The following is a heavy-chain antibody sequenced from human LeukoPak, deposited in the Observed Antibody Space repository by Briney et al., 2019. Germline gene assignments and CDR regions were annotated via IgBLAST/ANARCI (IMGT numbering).Heavy chain of an antibody. CDR1: GFTSSSYW. Sequence: GGSLRLSCAASGFTSSSYWMSWVRQAPGKGLEWVANIKQDGSEKYYVDSVKGRFTISRDNAKNSLYLQMNSLRAEDTAVYYCARDDYGDYGTRWGQGTLVTVPS. J-gene: IGHJ4*02. V-gene: IGHV3-7*01. CDR3: ARDDYGDYGTR. CDR2: IKQDGSEK. D-gene: IGHD4-17*01.